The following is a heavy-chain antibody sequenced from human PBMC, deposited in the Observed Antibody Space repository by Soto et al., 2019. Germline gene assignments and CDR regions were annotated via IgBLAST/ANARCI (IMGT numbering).Heavy chain of an antibody. CDR3: ARLRARDIVVVPAAPSYYFDY. D-gene: IGHD2-2*01. Sequence: GESLKISCKGSGYSFTSYWIGWVRQMPGKGLEWMGIIYPGDSDTRYSPSFQGQVTISADKSISTAYLQWSSLKASDTAMYYCARLRARDIVVVPAAPSYYFDYWGQGTLVTVSS. V-gene: IGHV5-51*01. CDR2: IYPGDSDT. J-gene: IGHJ4*02. CDR1: GYSFTSYW.